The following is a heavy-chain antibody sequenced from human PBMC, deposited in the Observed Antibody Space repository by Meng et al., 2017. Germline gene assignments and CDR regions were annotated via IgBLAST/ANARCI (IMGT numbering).Heavy chain of an antibody. CDR1: RGSISSSNW. CDR3: ARMSVLLWFGELFLN. V-gene: IGHV4-4*02. J-gene: IGHJ4*02. CDR2: IYHSGST. D-gene: IGHD3-10*01. Sequence: GQLLESGPGLVKPSGTLALHCDVSRGSISSSNWWGWVRQPPGKGLEWIGEIYHSGSTNYNPSLKSRVTISVDKSKNQFSLKLSSVTAADTAVYYCARMSVLLWFGELFLNWGQGTLVTVSS.